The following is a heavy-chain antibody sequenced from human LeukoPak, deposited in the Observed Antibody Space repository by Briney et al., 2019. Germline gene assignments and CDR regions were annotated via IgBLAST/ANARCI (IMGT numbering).Heavy chain of an antibody. V-gene: IGHV4-34*01. CDR1: GGSISSYY. D-gene: IGHD3-16*01. CDR2: INHSGST. CDR3: ARTDQSLYFDY. Sequence: SETLSLTCTVSGGSISSYYWSWIRQPPGKGLEWIGEINHSGSTNYNPSLKSRVTIPVDTSKNQFSLKLSSVTAADTAVYYCARTDQSLYFDYWGQGTLVTVSS. J-gene: IGHJ4*02.